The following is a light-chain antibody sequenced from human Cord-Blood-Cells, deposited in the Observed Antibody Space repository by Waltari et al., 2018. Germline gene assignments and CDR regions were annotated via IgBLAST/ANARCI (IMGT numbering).Light chain of an antibody. Sequence: QYALNHPSPVAGSPGHPGSISCTAPSSDVGGYNLVSWYQPHPGKAPKLMLYEGSKRPSGVSNRFSGSKSGNTASLTTAGLQAEDEADYYCGSCAGSVVFGGGTKLPVL. V-gene: IGLV2-23*01. CDR2: EGS. CDR1: SSDVGGYNL. J-gene: IGLJ2*01. CDR3: GSCAGSVV.